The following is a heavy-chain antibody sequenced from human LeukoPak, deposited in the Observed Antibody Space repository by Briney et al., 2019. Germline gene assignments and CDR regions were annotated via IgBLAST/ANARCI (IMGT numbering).Heavy chain of an antibody. J-gene: IGHJ6*03. CDR2: ISSSSSAI. CDR1: GFTFRSYS. D-gene: IGHD2-15*01. Sequence: GGSLRLSCVASGFTFRSYSMNWVRQAPGKGLEWLSYISSSSSAIHSADSVMGRFTISRDNAKDSLYLQMRSLGAEDTAVYYCVGDRDSTDSYFYMDVWGKGTTVTVSS. V-gene: IGHV3-48*01. CDR3: VGDRDSTDSYFYMDV.